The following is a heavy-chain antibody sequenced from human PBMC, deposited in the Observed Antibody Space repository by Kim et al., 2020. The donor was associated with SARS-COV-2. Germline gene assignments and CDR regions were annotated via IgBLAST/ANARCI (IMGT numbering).Heavy chain of an antibody. J-gene: IGHJ4*02. CDR1: GVTLSKAW. Sequence: GGSLRLSCVASGVTLSKAWMIWVRQAPGKGLEWVARIKGDSDGGTTDYAAPVKGRITISRDDSKNTLFLQMNRLNTEDTAVYYCLRAVVGTGGQGTLVTVSS. D-gene: IGHD6-19*01. V-gene: IGHV3-15*01. CDR2: IKGDSDGGTT. CDR3: LRAVVGT.